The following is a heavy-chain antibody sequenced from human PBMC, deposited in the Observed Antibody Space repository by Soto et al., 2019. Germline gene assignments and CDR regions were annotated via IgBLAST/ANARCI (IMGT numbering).Heavy chain of an antibody. CDR2: INPSGGST. D-gene: IGHD5-18*01. CDR1: GYTFTSYY. Sequence: ASVKVSCKASGYTFTSYYMHWVRQAPGQGLEWMGIINPSGGSTSYAQKFQGRVTMTRDTSTSTVYMELSSLRSEDTAVYYCARASGVDTSPHAFDIWGQGTMVTVSS. CDR3: ARASGVDTSPHAFDI. J-gene: IGHJ3*02. V-gene: IGHV1-46*03.